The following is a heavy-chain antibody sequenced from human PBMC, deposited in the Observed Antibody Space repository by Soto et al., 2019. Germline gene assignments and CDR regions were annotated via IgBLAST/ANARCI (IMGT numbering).Heavy chain of an antibody. D-gene: IGHD6-19*01. CDR2: ISYDGSNK. CDR3: AKVTSSGWYSLDY. Sequence: QVQLVESGGGVVQPGRSLRLSCAASGFTFSSYGMHWVRQAPGKGLEWVAVISYDGSNKYYADSVKGRFTISRDNSKNTLYLQMSSLRAEDTAVYYCAKVTSSGWYSLDYWGQGTLVTVSS. J-gene: IGHJ4*02. CDR1: GFTFSSYG. V-gene: IGHV3-30*18.